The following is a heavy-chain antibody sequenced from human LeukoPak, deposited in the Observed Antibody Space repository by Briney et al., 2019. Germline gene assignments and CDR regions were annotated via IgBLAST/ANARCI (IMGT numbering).Heavy chain of an antibody. V-gene: IGHV4-34*01. Sequence: SETLSLTCTVSGGSLSGYYWSWIRQPPGKGLEWIGEINHSGSTNYNPSLKSRVTISVDTSKNQFSLKLSSVTAADTAVYYCARASRGYYDSSGYYYVNYYYGMDVWGQGTTVTVSS. CDR1: GGSLSGYY. CDR3: ARASRGYYDSSGYYYVNYYYGMDV. J-gene: IGHJ6*02. D-gene: IGHD3-22*01. CDR2: INHSGST.